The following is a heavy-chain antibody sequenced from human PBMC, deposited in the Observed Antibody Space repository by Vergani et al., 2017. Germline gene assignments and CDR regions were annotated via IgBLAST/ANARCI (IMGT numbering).Heavy chain of an antibody. CDR3: ARVSGYPPAGYYYYYYYMDV. CDR2: IKQDGSEK. CDR1: GFTFSNAW. V-gene: IGHV3-7*03. D-gene: IGHD3-3*01. Sequence: EVQLVESGGGLVKPGGSLRLSCAASGFTFSNAWMSWVRQAPGKGLEWVANIKQDGSEKYYVDSVKGRFTISRDNAKNSLYLQMNSLRAEDTAVYYCARVSGYPPAGYYYYYYYMDVWGKGTTVTVSS. J-gene: IGHJ6*03.